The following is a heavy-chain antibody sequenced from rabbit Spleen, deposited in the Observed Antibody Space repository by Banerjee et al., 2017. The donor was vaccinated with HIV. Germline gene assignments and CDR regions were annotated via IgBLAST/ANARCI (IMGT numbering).Heavy chain of an antibody. J-gene: IGHJ4*01. D-gene: IGHD1-1*01. Sequence: YASWVNGRFTISSDNAQTTVDLKMTSLTAADTATYFCARENVGGSFTLWGPGTLVTVS. CDR3: ARENVGGSFTL. V-gene: IGHV1S8*01.